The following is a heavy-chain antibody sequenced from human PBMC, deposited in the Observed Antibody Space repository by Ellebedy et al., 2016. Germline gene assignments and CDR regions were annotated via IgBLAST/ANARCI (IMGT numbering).Heavy chain of an antibody. J-gene: IGHJ4*02. D-gene: IGHD6-19*01. CDR3: ARVRNSGWTDFDY. Sequence: SETLSLTCTVSGGSISSGDYYWSWIRQPPGKGLEWIGYIYYSGSTYYNPSLKSRVTISVDTSKNQFSLKLSSVTAADTAVYYCARVRNSGWTDFDYWGQGTLVIVSS. CDR1: GGSISSGDYY. CDR2: IYYSGST. V-gene: IGHV4-30-4*01.